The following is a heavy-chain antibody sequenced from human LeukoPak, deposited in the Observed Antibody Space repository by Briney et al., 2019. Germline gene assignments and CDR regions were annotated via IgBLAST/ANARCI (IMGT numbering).Heavy chain of an antibody. V-gene: IGHV4-34*01. CDR1: GGSISSYY. CDR2: INHSGST. Sequence: SETLSLTCTVSGGSISSYYWSWIRQPPGKGLEWIGEINHSGSTNYNPSLKSRVTISVDTSKNQFSLKLSSVTAADTAVYYCAXXXXXAATKDWFDPWGQGTLVTVSS. D-gene: IGHD2-15*01. J-gene: IGHJ5*02. CDR3: AXXXXXAATKDWFDP.